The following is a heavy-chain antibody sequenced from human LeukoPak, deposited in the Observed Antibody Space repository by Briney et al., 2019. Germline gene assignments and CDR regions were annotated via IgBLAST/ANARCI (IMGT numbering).Heavy chain of an antibody. V-gene: IGHV4-59*01. CDR1: GGSISSYY. CDR2: IYYSGST. CDR3: ARQDYGGNCDY. J-gene: IGHJ4*02. Sequence: PSETLSLTCTVSGGSISSYYWSWIRQPPGKGLEWIGYIYYSGSTNYNPSLKSRVTISVDTSKNQFSLKLSSVTAADTVVYYCARQDYGGNCDYWGQGTLVTVSS. D-gene: IGHD4-23*01.